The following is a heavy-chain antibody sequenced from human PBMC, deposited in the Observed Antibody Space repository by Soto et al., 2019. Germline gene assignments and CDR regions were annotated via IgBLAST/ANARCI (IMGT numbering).Heavy chain of an antibody. CDR1: GYTFTSYG. V-gene: IGHV1-18*01. CDR3: ARGSSGDYYYYYGMDV. CDR2: ISAYNGNT. D-gene: IGHD4-17*01. Sequence: QVQLVQSGAEVKKPGASVKVSCKASGYTFTSYGISWVRQAPGQGLEWMGWISAYNGNTNYAQKLQGRVTMTTDTSMSTAYMELRSLRSDDTAVYYCARGSSGDYYYYYGMDVWGQGTTVTVSS. J-gene: IGHJ6*02.